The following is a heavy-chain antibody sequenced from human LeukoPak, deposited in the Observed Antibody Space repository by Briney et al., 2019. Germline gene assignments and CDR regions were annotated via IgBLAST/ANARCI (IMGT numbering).Heavy chain of an antibody. CDR2: IYRSGST. D-gene: IGHD4-17*01. CDR3: ARENSREYGDFDY. J-gene: IGHJ4*02. Sequence: GGSLRHSCAASGFTVSSNYMSWARQALGKGLEWVSVIYRSGSTYYADSVKGRFTISRDNSKNTLYLQMNSLRAEDTAVYYCARENSREYGDFDYWGQGTLVTVSS. V-gene: IGHV3-53*01. CDR1: GFTVSSNY.